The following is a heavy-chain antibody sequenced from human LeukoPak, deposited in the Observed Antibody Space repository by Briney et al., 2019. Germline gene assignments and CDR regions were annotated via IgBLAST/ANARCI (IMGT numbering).Heavy chain of an antibody. V-gene: IGHV3-30*18. D-gene: IGHD4-23*01. Sequence: GGSLRLSCAASGFTLSSYWMHWVRQAPGKGLEWVAVISYDGSNKYYADSVKGRFTISRDNSKNTLYLQMNSLRAEDTAVYYCAKELDYGGDYWGQGTLVTVSS. J-gene: IGHJ4*02. CDR1: GFTLSSYW. CDR2: ISYDGSNK. CDR3: AKELDYGGDY.